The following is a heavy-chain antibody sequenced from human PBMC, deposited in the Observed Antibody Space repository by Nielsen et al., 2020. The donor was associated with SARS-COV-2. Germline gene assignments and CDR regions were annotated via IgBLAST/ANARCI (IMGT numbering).Heavy chain of an antibody. CDR3: VSRGYSYGVDY. Sequence: GESLKISCSASGFTFSSYAMHWVRQAPGKGLEYVSAISSNGGSTYYADSVKGRFTISRDNSKNTLYLQMSSLRAGDTAVYYCVSRGYSYGVDYWGQGTLVTVSS. J-gene: IGHJ4*02. CDR2: ISSNGGST. CDR1: GFTFSSYA. D-gene: IGHD5-18*01. V-gene: IGHV3-64D*09.